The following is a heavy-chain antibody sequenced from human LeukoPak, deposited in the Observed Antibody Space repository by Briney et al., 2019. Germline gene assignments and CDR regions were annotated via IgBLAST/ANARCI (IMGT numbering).Heavy chain of an antibody. V-gene: IGHV3-23*01. D-gene: IGHD5-24*01. J-gene: IGHJ4*02. CDR3: ARGASVDRTYNYYDY. Sequence: GGSLRLSRAASGFTFNSYAMRWVRQAPGKGLEWVSAISGSGGSTYYADSVKGRFTISRDNAKNTLYLQMNSLRAEDTAVYYCARGASVDRTYNYYDYWGQETLVTVSS. CDR2: ISGSGGST. CDR1: GFTFNSYA.